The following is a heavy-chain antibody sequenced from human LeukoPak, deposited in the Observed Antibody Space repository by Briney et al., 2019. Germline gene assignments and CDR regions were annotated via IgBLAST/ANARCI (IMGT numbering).Heavy chain of an antibody. V-gene: IGHV3-15*01. CDR2: IRTKAECETP. CDR3: SQLSRGF. D-gene: IGHD3-22*01. J-gene: IGHJ4*02. CDR1: GYSPSDAW. Sequence: GGALRLSRAASGYSPSDAWMSGGSDAPGRGLECVGLIRTKAECETPDCSERQNDRLTVSRYDSKNTMYLDMSNMTAEDTGLYYCSQLSRGFWGQGTQVTVSS.